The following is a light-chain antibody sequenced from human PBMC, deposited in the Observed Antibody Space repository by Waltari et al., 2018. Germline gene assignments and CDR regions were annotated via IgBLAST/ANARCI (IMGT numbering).Light chain of an antibody. J-gene: IGKJ5*01. V-gene: IGKV4-1*01. CDR3: QQYLTTPLT. CDR2: WAS. CDR1: QSVLYTSNNKNN. Sequence: VMTQSPDSLAVSLGERVTIDCKSSQSVLYTSNNKNNLAWYQQRPGQPPKLLIYWASTRESGVPDRFSGSGSGTDFTLTISSLQAEDVAVYFCQQYLTTPLTFGQGTRLEIK.